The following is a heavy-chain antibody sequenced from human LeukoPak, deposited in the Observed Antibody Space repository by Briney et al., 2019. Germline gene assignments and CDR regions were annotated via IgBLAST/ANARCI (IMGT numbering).Heavy chain of an antibody. CDR2: IRSKANSYAT. Sequence: GGSLRLSCAASGFTFSGSAMHWVRQASGKGLEWVGRIRSKANSYATAYAASVKGRFTISRDDSKNTAYLQMNSLKTEDTAVYYCTRVVASGPIGISSGWYGYYYYYMDVWGKGTTVTISS. J-gene: IGHJ6*03. CDR3: TRVVASGPIGISSGWYGYYYYYMDV. D-gene: IGHD6-19*01. V-gene: IGHV3-73*01. CDR1: GFTFSGSA.